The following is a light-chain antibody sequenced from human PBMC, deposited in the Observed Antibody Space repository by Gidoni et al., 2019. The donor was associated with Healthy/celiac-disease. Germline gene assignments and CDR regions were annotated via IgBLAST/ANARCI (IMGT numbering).Light chain of an antibody. CDR1: QSVLYSSNNKNY. CDR3: QQYYSTPLT. J-gene: IGKJ4*01. CDR2: WAS. Sequence: DIVMTPSPDSLALSLGERATITCKSSQSVLYSSNNKNYLAWYQQKPGQPPKLLIYWASTRESGVPDRFSGSGSGTDFTLTISSLQAEDVAVYYCQQYYSTPLTFGGGTKVEIK. V-gene: IGKV4-1*01.